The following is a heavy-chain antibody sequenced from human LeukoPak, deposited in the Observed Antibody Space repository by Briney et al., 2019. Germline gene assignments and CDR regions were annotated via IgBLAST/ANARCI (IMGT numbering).Heavy chain of an antibody. CDR2: ISYDGSNK. V-gene: IGHV3-30-3*01. CDR1: GFTFSSYA. CDR3: AKDSGHRWGYFDS. Sequence: PGGSLRLSCAASGFTFSSYAMHWVRQAPGKGLEWVAVISYDGSNKYYADSVKGRFTISRDNSKNTLYLQMNSLRAEDTAIYYCAKDSGHRWGYFDSWGQGTLVTVSS. D-gene: IGHD2-15*01. J-gene: IGHJ4*02.